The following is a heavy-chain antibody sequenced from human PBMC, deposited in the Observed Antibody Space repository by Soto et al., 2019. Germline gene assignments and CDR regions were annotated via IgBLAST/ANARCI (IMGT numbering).Heavy chain of an antibody. J-gene: IGHJ6*02. Sequence: GGSLRLSCAASGFTVSSNYMSWVRQAPGKGLEWVSVIYSGGSAYYADSVKGRFTISRDNSKNTLYLQMNSLRAEDTAVYYCARDRAYDSSGFYYYYGMDVWGQGTTVTVSS. CDR3: ARDRAYDSSGFYYYYGMDV. D-gene: IGHD3-22*01. V-gene: IGHV3-53*01. CDR2: IYSGGSA. CDR1: GFTVSSNY.